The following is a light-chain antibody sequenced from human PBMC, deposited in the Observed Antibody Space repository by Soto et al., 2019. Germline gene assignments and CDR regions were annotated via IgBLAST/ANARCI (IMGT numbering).Light chain of an antibody. CDR2: GAS. CDR1: QSVSSRY. V-gene: IGKV3-20*01. Sequence: EIVLTQSPGTLSLSPGERATLSCRASQSVSSRYLVWYQQKPGQAPRLLIYGASSRATGIPDRFSGSGSGTDFTLTISRLEPEDFAVYYCQQYSGSPSLTFGGGTKVDIK. J-gene: IGKJ4*01. CDR3: QQYSGSPSLT.